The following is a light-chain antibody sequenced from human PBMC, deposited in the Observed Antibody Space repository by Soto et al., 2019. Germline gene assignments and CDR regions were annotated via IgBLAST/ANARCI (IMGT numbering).Light chain of an antibody. CDR3: QQYGTSHRT. CDR1: QSVSSSY. CDR2: GAS. V-gene: IGKV3-20*01. J-gene: IGKJ1*01. Sequence: EIVLTQSPGTLSLSPGERATLSCRASQSVSSSYLAWYQQKPGQAPRLLIYGASSRAAGIPDRFSGSGSGTDFTLPISSLEPEDFAVYYCQQYGTSHRTFGQGTKVEIK.